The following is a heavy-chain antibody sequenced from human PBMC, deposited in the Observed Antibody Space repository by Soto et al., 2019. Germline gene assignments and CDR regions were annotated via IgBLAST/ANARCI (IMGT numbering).Heavy chain of an antibody. CDR1: GGSISSSTYY. Sequence: QLQLQESGPGLVKPSETLSLTCSVSGGSISSSTYYWGWIRQPPGKGLEWIGSIYYTGTTYHNPSLTSRFXXSXDXSKNKFSLKLSSVTAADTAVYFCARRISTSGSGFDPWGQGTLVTVSS. CDR3: ARRISTSGSGFDP. J-gene: IGHJ5*02. V-gene: IGHV4-39*01. CDR2: IYYTGTT. D-gene: IGHD2-2*01.